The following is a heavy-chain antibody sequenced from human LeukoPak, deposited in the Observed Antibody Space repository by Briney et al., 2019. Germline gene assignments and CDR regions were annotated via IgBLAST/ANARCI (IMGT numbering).Heavy chain of an antibody. CDR1: GGSISSGGYY. Sequence: SETLSLTCTVSGGSISSGGYYWSWIRQYPGKGLEWIGYIYYSGSTYYNPSLKSRVTISVDTSKNQFSLKLSSVTAADTAVYYCARGVVAARVDYWGQGTLVTVSS. J-gene: IGHJ4*02. CDR3: ARGVVAARVDY. D-gene: IGHD2-15*01. CDR2: IYYSGST. V-gene: IGHV4-31*03.